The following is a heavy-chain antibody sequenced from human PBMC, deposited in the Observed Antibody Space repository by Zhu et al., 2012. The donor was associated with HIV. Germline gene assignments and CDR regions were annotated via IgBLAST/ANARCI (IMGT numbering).Heavy chain of an antibody. J-gene: IGHJ6*03. CDR1: GGSISSSDYY. Sequence: QVQLQESGPGLVKPSQTLSLTCTMSGGSISSSDYYWSWIRQPPGKGLEWIGYIYYSGSTYYNPSLKSRVTISVGTSKNQFSLNLNSVTAADTAVYYCASTTISPAGRHYYYYIDVWGKGTTVTVSS. CDR3: ASTTISPAGRHYYYYIDV. CDR2: IYYSGST. V-gene: IGHV4-30-4*08. D-gene: IGHD6-13*01.